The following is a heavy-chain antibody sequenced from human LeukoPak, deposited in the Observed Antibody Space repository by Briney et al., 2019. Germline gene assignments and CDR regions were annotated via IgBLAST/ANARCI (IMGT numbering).Heavy chain of an antibody. CDR2: IYSGGST. CDR3: ASAPIREKQLVEGY. J-gene: IGHJ4*02. D-gene: IGHD6-13*01. Sequence: GGSLRLSCAASGFTVSSNYMSWVRQAPGKGLEWVSVIYSGGSTYYADSVKGRFTISRDNSKNTLYLQMNSLRAEDTAVYYCASAPIREKQLVEGYWGQGTLVTVSS. V-gene: IGHV3-66*01. CDR1: GFTVSSNY.